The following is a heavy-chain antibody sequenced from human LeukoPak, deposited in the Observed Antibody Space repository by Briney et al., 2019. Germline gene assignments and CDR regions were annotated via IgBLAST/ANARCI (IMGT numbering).Heavy chain of an antibody. V-gene: IGHV1-69*04. D-gene: IGHD3-10*01. CDR1: EGTFSSYA. CDR2: IIPILGIA. Sequence: GASVKVSCKASEGTFSSYAITWVRQAPGQGLKWMGRIIPILGIANYAQKFQGRVTITADKSTSTAYMELSSLRSEDTAVYYCARPSVTMVRGVNGGYYYYGMDVWGQGTTVTVSS. J-gene: IGHJ6*02. CDR3: ARPSVTMVRGVNGGYYYYGMDV.